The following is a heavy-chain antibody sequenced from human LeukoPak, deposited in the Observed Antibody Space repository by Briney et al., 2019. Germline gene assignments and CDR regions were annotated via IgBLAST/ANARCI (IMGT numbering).Heavy chain of an antibody. J-gene: IGHJ6*03. Sequence: ASVKVSCKASGYTFTGYYMHWVRQAPGQGLEWTGWINPNSGGTNYAQKFQGRVTMTRDTSISTAYMELSRLRSDDTAVYYCARFRYSRSPYYYYYMDVWGKGTTVTVSS. CDR3: ARFRYSRSPYYYYYMDV. V-gene: IGHV1-2*02. D-gene: IGHD4-11*01. CDR1: GYTFTGYY. CDR2: INPNSGGT.